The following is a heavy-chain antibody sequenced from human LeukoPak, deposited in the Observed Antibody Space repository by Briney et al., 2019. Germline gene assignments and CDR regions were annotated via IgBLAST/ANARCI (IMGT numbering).Heavy chain of an antibody. CDR1: GGSISSSSYY. CDR3: ARRGLPVTRYGMDV. CDR2: VYYSGNT. V-gene: IGHV4-39*01. Sequence: SETLSLTCSVFGGSISSSSYYWVWIRQPPGKGLEWIGSVYYSGNTYYSPSLKSRITISVDTSKNQFSLKVTSVTAADTAVYYCARRGLPVTRYGMDVWGQGTTVTVSS. D-gene: IGHD4-17*01. J-gene: IGHJ6*02.